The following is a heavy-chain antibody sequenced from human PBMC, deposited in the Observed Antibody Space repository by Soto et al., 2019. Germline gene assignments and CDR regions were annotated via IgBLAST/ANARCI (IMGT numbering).Heavy chain of an antibody. CDR3: AKDGQLELPGDYFDY. D-gene: IGHD1-7*01. CDR1: GFTFSSYG. CDR2: ISYDGSNK. V-gene: IGHV3-30*18. J-gene: IGHJ4*02. Sequence: GGSLRLSCAASGFTFSSYGMHWVRQAPGKGLEWVAVISYDGSNKYYADSVKGQFTISRDNSKNTLYLQMNSLRAEDTAVYYCAKDGQLELPGDYFDYWGQGTLVTVSS.